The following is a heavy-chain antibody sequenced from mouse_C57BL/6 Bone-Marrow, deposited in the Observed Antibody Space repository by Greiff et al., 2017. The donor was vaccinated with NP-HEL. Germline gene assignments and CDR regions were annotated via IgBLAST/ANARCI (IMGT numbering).Heavy chain of an antibody. Sequence: EVKLMESGPGLVKPSQSLSLTCSVTGYSITSGYYWNWIRQFPGNKLEWMGYISYDGSNNYNPSLKNRISITRDTSKNQFFLKLNSVTTEDTATYYCALLGAYWGQGTLVTVSA. CDR1: GYSITSGYY. V-gene: IGHV3-6*01. CDR3: ALLGAY. CDR2: ISYDGSN. D-gene: IGHD3-3*01. J-gene: IGHJ3*01.